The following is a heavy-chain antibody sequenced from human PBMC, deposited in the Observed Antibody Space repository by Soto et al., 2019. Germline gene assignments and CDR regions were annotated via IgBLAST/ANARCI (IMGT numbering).Heavy chain of an antibody. J-gene: IGHJ5*02. CDR3: AKRSGDYVGLFGP. CDR1: GGSIIGSGFH. V-gene: IGHV4-39*01. Sequence: QLQLRESGPGLVKPSETLSLTCTVSGGSIIGSGFHWAWIRQPPGKGLEWIGSIYYSGTANYSPSLKGRLAIDVDTSKNQFSLRLSSVTAADTAVYYCAKRSGDYVGLFGPWGQGTRVTVSS. D-gene: IGHD4-17*01. CDR2: IYYSGTA.